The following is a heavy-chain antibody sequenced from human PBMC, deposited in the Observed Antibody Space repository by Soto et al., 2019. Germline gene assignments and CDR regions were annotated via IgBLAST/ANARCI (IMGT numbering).Heavy chain of an antibody. J-gene: IGHJ1*01. Sequence: GGSLRLSCAASGFTFDDYAMHWVRQAPGKGLEWVSGISWNSGSIGYADSVKGRFTISRDNAKNSLYLQMNSLRAEDTALYYCAKDIGRGYGDYVPPADFQHWGQGTLVTVSS. CDR3: AKDIGRGYGDYVPPADFQH. CDR1: GFTFDDYA. D-gene: IGHD4-17*01. V-gene: IGHV3-9*01. CDR2: ISWNSGSI.